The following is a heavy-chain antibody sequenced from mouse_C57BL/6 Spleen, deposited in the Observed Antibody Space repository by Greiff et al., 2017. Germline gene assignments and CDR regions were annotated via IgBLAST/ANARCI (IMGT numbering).Heavy chain of an antibody. V-gene: IGHV5-4*01. D-gene: IGHD1-1*01. CDR3: ARVVAGYFDV. CDR1: GFTFSSYA. Sequence: EVQLQESGGGLVKPGGSLKLSCAASGFTFSSYAMSWVRQTPEKRLEWVATISDGGSYTYYPDNVKGRFTISRDNAKNNLYLQMSHLKSEDTAMYYCARVVAGYFDVWGTGTTVTVSS. J-gene: IGHJ1*03. CDR2: ISDGGSYT.